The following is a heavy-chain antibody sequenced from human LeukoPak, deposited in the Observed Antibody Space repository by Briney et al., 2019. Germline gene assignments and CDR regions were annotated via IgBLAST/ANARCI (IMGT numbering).Heavy chain of an antibody. CDR3: ARVSYGDTSFDY. CDR1: GGSISSSSYY. V-gene: IGHV4-39*06. Sequence: SETLSLTCTVSGGSISSSSYYWGWIRQPPGKGLEWIGSIYYSGSTYYNPSLKSRVTISVDTSKNQFPLKLSSVTAADTAVYYCARVSYGDTSFDYWGQGTLVTVSS. CDR2: IYYSGST. J-gene: IGHJ4*02. D-gene: IGHD4-17*01.